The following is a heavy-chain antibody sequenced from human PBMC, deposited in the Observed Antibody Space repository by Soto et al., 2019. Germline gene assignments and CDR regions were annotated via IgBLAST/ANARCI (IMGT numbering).Heavy chain of an antibody. V-gene: IGHV4-59*01. CDR3: VREYYGGNSAWFDP. Sequence: PSETLSLTCTVSGGSIRSYYWSWIRQPPGKGLEWIGYIYCSGSTDYNPSLKSRVTISVDTSKNQFSLKLRSVTAADTAVYYCVREYYGGNSAWFDPWGQGTLVTVSS. D-gene: IGHD4-17*01. CDR1: GGSIRSYY. J-gene: IGHJ5*02. CDR2: IYCSGST.